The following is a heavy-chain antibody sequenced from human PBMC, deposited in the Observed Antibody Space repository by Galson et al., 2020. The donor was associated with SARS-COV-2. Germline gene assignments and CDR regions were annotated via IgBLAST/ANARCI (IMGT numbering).Heavy chain of an antibody. J-gene: IGHJ4*02. Sequence: SETLSLTCTVSGGSISSGGYYWSWIRQHPGKGLEWIGYIYYSGSTYYNPSLKSRVTISVDTSKNQFSLKLSSVTAADTAVYYCARVGRRGVNTNWGQGTLVTVSS. CDR3: ARVGRRGVNTN. CDR2: IYYSGST. CDR1: GGSISSGGYY. D-gene: IGHD2-21*01. V-gene: IGHV4-31*03.